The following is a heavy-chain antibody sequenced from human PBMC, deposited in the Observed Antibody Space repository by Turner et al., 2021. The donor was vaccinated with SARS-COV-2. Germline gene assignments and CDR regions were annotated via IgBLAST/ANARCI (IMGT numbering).Heavy chain of an antibody. J-gene: IGHJ4*02. CDR1: GFTLSKAW. CDR2: IKPKTEGGAI. CDR3: TTEGLY. Sequence: EVQLVESGGGLVKPGGSLRLSCAASGFTLSKAWMSWVRQAPGKGLEWVGRIKPKTEGGAIDYAAPVKGRFTISRDDSKNTLSLGINSLKTADTAVYYCTTEGLYWGQGTLVTVSS. V-gene: IGHV3-15*01.